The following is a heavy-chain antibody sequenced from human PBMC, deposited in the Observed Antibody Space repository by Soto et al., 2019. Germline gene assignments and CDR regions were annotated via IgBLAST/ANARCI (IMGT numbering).Heavy chain of an antibody. CDR1: GYTFTNYG. J-gene: IGHJ4*02. D-gene: IGHD4-17*01. CDR2: ISAYNGNT. Sequence: QVHLVQSGAEVKQPGASVKVSCKASGYTFTNYGISWVRQAPGQGLEWMGWISAYNGNTNYVQKLQGRVSMTTDTSTSTTYMELRTLRSDDTAVYYCWRAGGDFPRAVDYWGQGTLVTVSS. CDR3: WRAGGDFPRAVDY. V-gene: IGHV1-18*01.